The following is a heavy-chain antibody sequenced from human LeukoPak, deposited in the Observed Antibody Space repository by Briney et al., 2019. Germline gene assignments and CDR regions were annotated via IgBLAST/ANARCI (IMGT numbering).Heavy chain of an antibody. D-gene: IGHD5-24*01. V-gene: IGHV5-51*01. Sequence: GESLQISCKGSGYSFTNYWIGWVRQMAGNGLEWMGIIYPGDSDARYNPSFQGQVTISADKSISTAYLQWSSLKASDTAIYYCARHAVRDGYNRHNDYWGQGTLVTVSS. CDR3: ARHAVRDGYNRHNDY. CDR1: GYSFTNYW. CDR2: IYPGDSDA. J-gene: IGHJ4*02.